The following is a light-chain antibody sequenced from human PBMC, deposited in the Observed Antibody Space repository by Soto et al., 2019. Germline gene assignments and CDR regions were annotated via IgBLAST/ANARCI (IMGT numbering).Light chain of an antibody. CDR1: SSDVGGYNY. Sequence: QSVLIQPPSVSGSPGQSVTISCTGTSSDVGGYNYVSWYQQHPGKAPKLMIYEVSKRPSGVPDRFSGSKSGNTASLTVSGLQAEDEADYYCSSYAGSTNSRVFGTGTKVTVL. CDR3: SSYAGSTNSRV. CDR2: EVS. V-gene: IGLV2-8*01. J-gene: IGLJ1*01.